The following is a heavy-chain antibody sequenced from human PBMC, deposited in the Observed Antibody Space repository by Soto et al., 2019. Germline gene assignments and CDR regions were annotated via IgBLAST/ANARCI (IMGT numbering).Heavy chain of an antibody. CDR1: GYTFTTYH. Sequence: ASVKVSCKASGYTFTTYHINWVRQATGQGLEWMSWMNPKSGDTGYAQKFQGRVTMTINTSINTAYMELTSLRSEDTAVYYCARGAQGMLTGWTYVGPFDPWGQGTLVTVSS. CDR2: MNPKSGDT. V-gene: IGHV1-8*01. CDR3: ARGAQGMLTGWTYVGPFDP. J-gene: IGHJ5*02. D-gene: IGHD3-9*01.